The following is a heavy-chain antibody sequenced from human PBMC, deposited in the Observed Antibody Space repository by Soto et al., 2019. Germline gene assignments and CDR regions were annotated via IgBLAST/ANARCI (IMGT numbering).Heavy chain of an antibody. V-gene: IGHV5-51*01. CDR2: IYPGDSET. Sequence: ESLKISCKGSGDGVPSYWIGWVRQMPGKGLEWMGIIYPGDSETRYSPSFQGQVTISADKSITAAYLQWSSLKASDTAMYYCATLKGGVLEPGAFDYWGQGTLVTVSS. D-gene: IGHD2-8*01. CDR3: ATLKGGVLEPGAFDY. CDR1: GDGVPSYW. J-gene: IGHJ4*02.